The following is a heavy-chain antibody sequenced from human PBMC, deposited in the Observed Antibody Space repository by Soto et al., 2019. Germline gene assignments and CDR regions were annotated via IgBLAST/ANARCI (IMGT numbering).Heavy chain of an antibody. D-gene: IGHD6-19*01. J-gene: IGHJ4*02. Sequence: GASVKVSCKTSGYTFTGNNIHWVRQAPGQGLEWMGLVNPYTGDTHYAQNFQGRVTMTRDTSISTAYMELSNLTSYDTAMYYCAKDQAGRRGQGTQVTVSS. V-gene: IGHV1-2*02. CDR3: AKDQAGR. CDR2: VNPYTGDT. CDR1: GYTFTGNN.